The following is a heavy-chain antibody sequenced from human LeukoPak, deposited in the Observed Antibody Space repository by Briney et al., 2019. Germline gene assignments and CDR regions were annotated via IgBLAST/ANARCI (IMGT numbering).Heavy chain of an antibody. CDR2: ISYDGSNK. D-gene: IGHD1-26*01. V-gene: IGHV3-30-3*01. J-gene: IGHJ4*02. Sequence: GRSLRLSCAASGFTFSSYAMHWVRQAPGKGLEWVAVISYDGSNKYYADSVKGRFTISRDNSKNTLYLQMNSLRAEDTAVYYCARDFRGIVGGYYFDYWGQGTLVTVSS. CDR1: GFTFSSYA. CDR3: ARDFRGIVGGYYFDY.